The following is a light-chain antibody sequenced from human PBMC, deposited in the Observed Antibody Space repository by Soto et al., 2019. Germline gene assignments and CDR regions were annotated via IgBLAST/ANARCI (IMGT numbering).Light chain of an antibody. Sequence: EIVWTQSPATLSSFPGDRFTLSCMASQYINTRLAWYQHRPGQSPRLLIYGAYTRATGIPARFSGSGSGTDFTLTIGSLQSEDFAVYYCQPYGSSPVTFGQGTRLEIK. J-gene: IGKJ5*01. CDR2: GAY. CDR3: QPYGSSPVT. V-gene: IGKV3-15*01. CDR1: QYINTR.